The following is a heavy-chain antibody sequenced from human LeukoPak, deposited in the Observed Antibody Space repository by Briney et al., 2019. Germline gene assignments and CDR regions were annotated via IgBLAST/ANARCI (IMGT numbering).Heavy chain of an antibody. CDR2: IYYSGST. CDR1: GGSISSSSYY. V-gene: IGHV4-39*07. Sequence: SETLSLTCTVSGGSISSSSYYWGWIRQPPGKGLEWIGSIYYSGSTYYNPSLKSRVTISVDTSKNQFSLKLSSVTAADTAVYYCARGGYWTIFGVVPSAFDIWGQGTMVTVSS. CDR3: ARGGYWTIFGVVPSAFDI. J-gene: IGHJ3*02. D-gene: IGHD3-3*01.